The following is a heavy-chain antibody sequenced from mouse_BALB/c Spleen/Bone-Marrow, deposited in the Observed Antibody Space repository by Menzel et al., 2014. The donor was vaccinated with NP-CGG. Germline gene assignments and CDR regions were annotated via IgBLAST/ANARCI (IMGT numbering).Heavy chain of an antibody. CDR1: GFNIKDTY. V-gene: IGHV14-3*02. D-gene: IGHD1-1*01. CDR2: IDPANGNT. CDR3: ARYYYGFYFDY. J-gene: IGHJ2*01. Sequence: VQLQQSGAELVKPGASVKLSCTASGFNIKDTYMHWVKQRPEQGLEWIGRIDPANGNTKYDPKFQGKATITADTSSNTAYLQLSSLTSEDTAVYYCARYYYGFYFDYWGQGATLTGSS.